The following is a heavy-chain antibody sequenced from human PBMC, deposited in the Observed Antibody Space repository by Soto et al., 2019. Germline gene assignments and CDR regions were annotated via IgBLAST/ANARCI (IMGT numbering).Heavy chain of an antibody. V-gene: IGHV3-66*01. Sequence: GGSLRLSCAASGFTVSSNYMSWVRQAPGKGLEWVSVIYSGGSIYYADSVKGRFTISRDTSKNTLDLQMNGLRAEDTAVYYCARAGSGSSCYFDYWGQGTLVTVSS. CDR3: ARAGSGSSCYFDY. CDR1: GFTVSSNY. D-gene: IGHD2-15*01. CDR2: IYSGGSI. J-gene: IGHJ4*02.